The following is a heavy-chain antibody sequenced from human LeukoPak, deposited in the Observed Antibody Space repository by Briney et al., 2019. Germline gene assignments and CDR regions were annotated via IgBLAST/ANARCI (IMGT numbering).Heavy chain of an antibody. J-gene: IGHJ4*02. Sequence: SETLSLTCAVSGGSISSGGYPWSWIRQPPGKGLEWIGYIYHSGSTYYNPSLKSRVTISVDRSKNQFSLKLSSVTAAYTAVYYCAREYYDSSGYFFDYWGQGTLVTVSS. V-gene: IGHV4-30-2*01. CDR2: IYHSGST. D-gene: IGHD3-22*01. CDR1: GGSISSGGYP. CDR3: AREYYDSSGYFFDY.